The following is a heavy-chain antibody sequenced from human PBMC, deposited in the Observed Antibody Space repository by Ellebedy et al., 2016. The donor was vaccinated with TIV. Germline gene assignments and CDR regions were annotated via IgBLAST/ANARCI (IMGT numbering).Heavy chain of an antibody. J-gene: IGHJ5*02. Sequence: GGSLRLXCVASGFSFSDNWMNWVRQAPGKGLEWVANIKEGGSERYYVDSVKGRFTISRDNARNSLYLQMSSLRAEDTAVYYCARDGHGGWFDPWGQGTLVTVSS. CDR2: IKEGGSER. D-gene: IGHD3-10*01. CDR3: ARDGHGGWFDP. CDR1: GFSFSDNW. V-gene: IGHV3-7*01.